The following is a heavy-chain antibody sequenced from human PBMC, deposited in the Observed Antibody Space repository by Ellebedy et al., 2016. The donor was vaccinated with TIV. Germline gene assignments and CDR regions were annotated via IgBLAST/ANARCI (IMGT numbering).Heavy chain of an antibody. CDR2: IYRDGSAT. Sequence: GESLKISCGASGFIFSNYWMHWVRQAPGKGLVWVSRIYRDGSATDYADSVKGRFTFSRDNTRNTLYLQMNSLRVEDTAVYYCVRDGDGYNFDYWGQGALVTVSS. V-gene: IGHV3-74*01. CDR1: GFIFSNYW. CDR3: VRDGDGYNFDY. D-gene: IGHD5-24*01. J-gene: IGHJ4*02.